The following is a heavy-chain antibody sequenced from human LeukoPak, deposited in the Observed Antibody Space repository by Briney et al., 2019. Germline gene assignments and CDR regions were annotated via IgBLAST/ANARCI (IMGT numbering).Heavy chain of an antibody. CDR1: GGSFSGYY. Sequence: SETLSLTCVVYGGSFSGYYWSWIRQPPGKGLEWIGEINHSGSTNYNPSLKSRVTISVDTSKNQFSLKLSSVTAADTAVYYCARLPPDARYQRQHYYYYGMDVWGQGTTVTVSS. D-gene: IGHD2-2*01. V-gene: IGHV4-34*01. CDR2: INHSGST. J-gene: IGHJ6*02. CDR3: ARLPPDARYQRQHYYYYGMDV.